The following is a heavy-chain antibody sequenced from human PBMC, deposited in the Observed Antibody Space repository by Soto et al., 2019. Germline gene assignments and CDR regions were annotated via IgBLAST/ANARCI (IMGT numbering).Heavy chain of an antibody. CDR2: IHPSGGGT. Sequence: QVQLVQSGAEVRKPGASVKVSCKPSGYTFNTYYLHWLRQAPGQALAWMGVIHPSGGGTTYAQKFLARVTVTRDTSTTTVFMELSSLRSDDTAVYYCARGSHIAVVTASFDNWGQGNLVTVSS. CDR3: ARGSHIAVVTASFDN. CDR1: GYTFNTYY. J-gene: IGHJ4*02. V-gene: IGHV1-46*02. D-gene: IGHD2-21*02.